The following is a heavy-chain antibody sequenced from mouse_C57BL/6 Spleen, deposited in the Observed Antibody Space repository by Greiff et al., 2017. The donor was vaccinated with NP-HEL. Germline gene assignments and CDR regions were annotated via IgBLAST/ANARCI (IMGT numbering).Heavy chain of an antibody. D-gene: IGHD1-1*01. CDR1: GYTFTSYW. CDR2: IDPSDSYT. V-gene: IGHV1-69*01. Sequence: QVQLQQSGAELVMPGASVKLSCKASGYTFTSYWMHWVKQRPGQGLEWIGEIDPSDSYTNYNQKFKGKSTLTVDKSSSTAYMQLSSLTSEDSAVYYCARRETDYYGSLYAMDYWGQGTSVTVSS. J-gene: IGHJ4*01. CDR3: ARRETDYYGSLYAMDY.